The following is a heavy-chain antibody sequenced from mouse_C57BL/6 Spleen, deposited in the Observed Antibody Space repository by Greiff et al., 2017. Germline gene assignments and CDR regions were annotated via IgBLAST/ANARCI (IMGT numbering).Heavy chain of an antibody. Sequence: QVQLQQSGAELVRPGASVKLSCKASGYTFTDYYINWVKQRPGQGLEWIARIYPGSGNTYYNEKFKGKATLTAEKSSSTAYMQLSSLTSEDSAVYFCARDDYRYFDVWGTGTTVTVSS. CDR3: ARDDYRYFDV. D-gene: IGHD2-3*01. J-gene: IGHJ1*03. CDR1: GYTFTDYY. V-gene: IGHV1-76*01. CDR2: IYPGSGNT.